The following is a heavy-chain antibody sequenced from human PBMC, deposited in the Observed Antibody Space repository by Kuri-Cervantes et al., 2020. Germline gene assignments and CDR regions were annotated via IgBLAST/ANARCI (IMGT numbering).Heavy chain of an antibody. J-gene: IGHJ4*02. D-gene: IGHD3-3*01. Sequence: ASVKVSCKASGYTLTRYYMHWVRQAPGQGLEWMGIINPSGGSTSYAQKFQGRVAMTSDTSTRTVYMELSSLRSKDTAVYYCARDPEHDFWSGHPFDNWGQGTLVTVSS. CDR1: GYTLTRYY. CDR3: ARDPEHDFWSGHPFDN. CDR2: INPSGGST. V-gene: IGHV1-46*01.